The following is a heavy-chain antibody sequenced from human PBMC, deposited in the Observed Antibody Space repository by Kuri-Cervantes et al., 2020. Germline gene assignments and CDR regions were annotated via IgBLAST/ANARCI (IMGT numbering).Heavy chain of an antibody. J-gene: IGHJ4*02. D-gene: IGHD3-16*01. Sequence: LSLTCAASGFTFDDYAMHWVRQAPGKGLEWVSGISWNSGSIGYADSVKGRFTISRDNSKSTLYLQMNNVRVEDTAMYYCARDGGSYVVGGHWGQGTLVTVSS. CDR2: ISWNSGSI. CDR3: ARDGGSYVVGGH. CDR1: GFTFDDYA. V-gene: IGHV3-9*01.